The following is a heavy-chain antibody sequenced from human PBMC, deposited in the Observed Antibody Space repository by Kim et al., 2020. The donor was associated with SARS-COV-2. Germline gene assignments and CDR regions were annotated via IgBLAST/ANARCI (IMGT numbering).Heavy chain of an antibody. D-gene: IGHD6-19*01. CDR3: ARDSSGWYVGSFDY. CDR1: GFTFSSYA. CDR2: ISYDGSNK. Sequence: GGSLRLSCAASGFTFSSYAMHWVRQAPGKGLEWVAVISYDGSNKYYVDSVKGRFTISRDNSKNTLYLQMNSLRAEDTAVYYCARDSSGWYVGSFDYWGQGTLVTVSS. V-gene: IGHV3-30*04. J-gene: IGHJ4*02.